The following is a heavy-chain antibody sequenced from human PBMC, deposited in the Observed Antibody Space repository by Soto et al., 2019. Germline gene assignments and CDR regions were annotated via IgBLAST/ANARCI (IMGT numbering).Heavy chain of an antibody. CDR1: GGSISSGGYY. V-gene: IGHV4-31*03. CDR2: IYYSGST. Sequence: SEPLSLTCTVSGGSISSGGYYWSWIRQHPGKGLEWIGYIYYSGSTYYNPSLKSRVTITVDTSKNQFSLKLSSVTAADTAVYYCARSPKPRAAAATPPNWFDPWGQGTLVTVSS. J-gene: IGHJ5*02. CDR3: ARSPKPRAAAATPPNWFDP. D-gene: IGHD6-13*01.